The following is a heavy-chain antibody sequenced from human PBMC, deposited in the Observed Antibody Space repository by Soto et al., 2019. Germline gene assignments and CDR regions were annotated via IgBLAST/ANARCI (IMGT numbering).Heavy chain of an antibody. CDR2: IYYGGRT. D-gene: IGHD1-20*01. Sequence: SETLSLTCTVSGGSISSSSNSWGWIRQPPGKGLEWIGSIYYGGRTYYNPSLKSRVTISVDTSKNQFSLKLSSVTAADTAVYYCARHLSVLTDLDYWGQGTLVTVSS. V-gene: IGHV4-39*01. J-gene: IGHJ4*02. CDR1: GGSISSSSNS. CDR3: ARHLSVLTDLDY.